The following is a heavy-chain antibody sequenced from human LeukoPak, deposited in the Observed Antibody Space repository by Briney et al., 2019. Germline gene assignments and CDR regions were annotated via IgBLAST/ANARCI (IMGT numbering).Heavy chain of an antibody. CDR1: GGSISSSSYY. J-gene: IGHJ5*02. D-gene: IGHD6-19*01. CDR3: ARRGIAVAGTRFDP. Sequence: PSETLSLTCTVSGGSISSSSYYWGWVRQPPGKGLEWIGSIYYSGSTYYNPSLKSRVTISVDTSKNQFSLKLSSVTAADTAVYYCARRGIAVAGTRFDPWGQGTLVTVSS. V-gene: IGHV4-39*01. CDR2: IYYSGST.